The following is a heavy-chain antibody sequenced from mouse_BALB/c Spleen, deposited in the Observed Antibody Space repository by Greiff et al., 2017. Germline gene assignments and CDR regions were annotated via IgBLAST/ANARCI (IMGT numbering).Heavy chain of an antibody. J-gene: IGHJ3*01. V-gene: IGHV7-3*02. Sequence: EVMLVESGGGLVQPGGSLRLSCATSGFTFTAYYMSWVRQPPGKALEWLGFIRNKANGYTTEYSASVKGRFTISRDNSQSILYLQMNTLRAEDSATYYCARDLITTGSAYWGQGTLVTVSA. CDR3: ARDLITTGSAY. CDR1: GFTFTAYY. D-gene: IGHD2-4*01. CDR2: IRNKANGYTT.